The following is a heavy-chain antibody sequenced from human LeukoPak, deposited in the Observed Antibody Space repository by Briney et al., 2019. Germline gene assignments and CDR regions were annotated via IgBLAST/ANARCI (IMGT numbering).Heavy chain of an antibody. CDR1: GYTFTSYD. V-gene: IGHV1-8*01. D-gene: IGHD3-3*01. Sequence: GASAKVSCKASGYTFTSYDINWVRQATGQGLEWMGWMNPNSGNTGYAQKLQGRVTMTRNTSISTAYMELSSLRSEDTAVYYCARWPFYGGQFWSGYYTHYYGMDVWGQGTTVTVSS. CDR2: MNPNSGNT. CDR3: ARWPFYGGQFWSGYYTHYYGMDV. J-gene: IGHJ6*02.